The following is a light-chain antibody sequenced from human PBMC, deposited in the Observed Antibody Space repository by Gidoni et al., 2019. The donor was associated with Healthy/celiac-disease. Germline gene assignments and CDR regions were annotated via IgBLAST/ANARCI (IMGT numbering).Light chain of an antibody. J-gene: IGLJ2*01. Sequence: QSVLTQPPSVSRAPGQRVTISCTGSSSNIGAGYDVHWYQQLPGTAPKLLIYGNSNRPSGVPDRFSGSKSGTSASLAITGLQAEDEADYYCQSYDSSLSGCVVFGGGTKLTGL. CDR3: QSYDSSLSGCVV. CDR2: GNS. V-gene: IGLV1-40*01. CDR1: SSNIGAGYD.